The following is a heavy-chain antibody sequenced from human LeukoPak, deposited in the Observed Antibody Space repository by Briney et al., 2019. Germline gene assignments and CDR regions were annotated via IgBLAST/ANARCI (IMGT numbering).Heavy chain of an antibody. D-gene: IGHD3-3*01. CDR1: GFTVSSNY. V-gene: IGHV3-23*01. Sequence: PGGSLRLSCAASGFTVSSNYMTWVLQAPGKGLEWASAISGSGGSTYYADSVKGRFTISRDNSKNTLYPQMNSLRADDTAVYYCAKGPYYDFWSGYDISLDYWGQGTLVTVSS. CDR3: AKGPYYDFWSGYDISLDY. J-gene: IGHJ4*02. CDR2: ISGSGGST.